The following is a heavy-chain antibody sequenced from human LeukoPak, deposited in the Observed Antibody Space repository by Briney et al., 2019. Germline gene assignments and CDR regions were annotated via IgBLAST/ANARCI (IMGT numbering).Heavy chain of an antibody. CDR1: GYSISSGYY. CDR3: ARELGYCSGGSCYQFDY. Sequence: SETLSLTCAVSGYSISSGYYWGWIRQPPGKGLEWIGSIYHSGSPYYNQSLKSRVTISVDTSKNQFFLKLSSVTAADTAVYYCARELGYCSGGSCYQFDYWGQGTLVTVSS. J-gene: IGHJ4*02. V-gene: IGHV4-38-2*01. D-gene: IGHD2-15*01. CDR2: IYHSGSP.